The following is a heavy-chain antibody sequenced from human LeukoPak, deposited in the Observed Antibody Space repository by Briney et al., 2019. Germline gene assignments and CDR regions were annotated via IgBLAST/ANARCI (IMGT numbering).Heavy chain of an antibody. V-gene: IGHV4-34*01. CDR2: INHSGST. Sequence: TETLSLTCAVYGGSFSGYYWSWIRQPPGKGLEWIGEINHSGSTNYNPSLKSRVTISVDTSKNQFSLKLSSVTAADTAVYYCARHLSYGSGSYWFDYWGQGTLVTVSS. CDR1: GGSFSGYY. D-gene: IGHD3-10*01. J-gene: IGHJ4*02. CDR3: ARHLSYGSGSYWFDY.